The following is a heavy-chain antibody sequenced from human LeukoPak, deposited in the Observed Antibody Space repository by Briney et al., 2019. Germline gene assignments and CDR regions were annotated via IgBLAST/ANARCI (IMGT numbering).Heavy chain of an antibody. J-gene: IGHJ5*02. V-gene: IGHV3-53*01. Sequence: GGSLRLSCAASGFTVSSNYISWVRQAPGKGLEWVSLIYTSGSTYYADSVKGRFTISRDNSKNTLYLQMNSLRAEDTAVYYCARDGTGLDPWGQGTLVTVSS. CDR1: GFTVSSNY. CDR3: ARDGTGLDP. CDR2: IYTSGST. D-gene: IGHD1-14*01.